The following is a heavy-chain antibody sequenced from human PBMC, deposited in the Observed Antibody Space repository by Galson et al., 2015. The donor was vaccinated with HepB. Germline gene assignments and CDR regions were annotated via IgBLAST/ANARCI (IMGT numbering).Heavy chain of an antibody. J-gene: IGHJ4*02. CDR2: ISWNSGSI. D-gene: IGHD1-26*01. Sequence: SLRLSCAASGFTFDYYAIHWVRQAPGKGLEWVSGISWNSGSIAYADSVKGRFTVSRDNAKNSLYLQMNSLRAEDTALYYCAKDGGESYTRYLDYWGQGTLVTVSS. V-gene: IGHV3-9*01. CDR3: AKDGGESYTRYLDY. CDR1: GFTFDYYA.